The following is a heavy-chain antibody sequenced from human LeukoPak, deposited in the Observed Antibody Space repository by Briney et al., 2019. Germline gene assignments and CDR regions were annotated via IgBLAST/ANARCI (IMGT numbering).Heavy chain of an antibody. CDR2: IYYSGST. CDR3: ARDRAGDILTGYWFDP. D-gene: IGHD3-9*01. Sequence: SETLSLTCTVSGGSISSDGYYWTWIRQHPGKGLEWIGYIYYSGSTYYNPSLKSRVTISVDTSKNQFSLKLSSVTAADTAVYYCARDRAGDILTGYWFDPWGQGTLVTVSS. CDR1: GGSISSDGYY. V-gene: IGHV4-31*03. J-gene: IGHJ5*02.